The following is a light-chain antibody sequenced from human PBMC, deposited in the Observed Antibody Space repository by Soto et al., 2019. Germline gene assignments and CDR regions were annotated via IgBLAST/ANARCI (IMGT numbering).Light chain of an antibody. V-gene: IGKV1-9*01. Sequence: DIHLTQSPSFLSPSVVDRVTITCRPSQAVPNNMAWYQQKPGKPPKLVIYAESTLHSGVPSRFSRRTARTQFTLTIDNLQLEDFATQYCHQVKTYPLTFGGGTKVEIK. CDR1: QAVPNN. CDR3: HQVKTYPLT. J-gene: IGKJ4*01. CDR2: AES.